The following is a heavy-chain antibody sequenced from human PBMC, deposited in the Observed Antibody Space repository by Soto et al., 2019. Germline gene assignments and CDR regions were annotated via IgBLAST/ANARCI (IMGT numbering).Heavy chain of an antibody. J-gene: IGHJ4*02. CDR2: IRSKANGYAT. V-gene: IGHV3-73*01. CDR3: RGAAAADNFDY. D-gene: IGHD6-25*01. Sequence: GGSLRLSCAASGFTFSDSAMHWVRQASGKGLEWVGRIRSKANGYATAYAASVKGRFTISRDDSKNTAYLQMDSLKTEDTAVYYCRGAAAADNFDYWGKGILVTVSS. CDR1: GFTFSDSA.